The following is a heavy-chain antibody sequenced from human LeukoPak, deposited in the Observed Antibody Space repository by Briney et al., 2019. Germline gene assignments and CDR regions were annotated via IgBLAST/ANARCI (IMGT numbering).Heavy chain of an antibody. CDR3: ANSVGATALGGSFYFDY. D-gene: IGHD1-26*01. CDR1: GGSISSSSYY. J-gene: IGHJ4*02. CDR2: IYYSGST. Sequence: SETLSLTCTVSGGSISSSSYYWGWIRQPPGKGLEWIGSIYYSGSTYYSPSLKSRVTISVDTSKNQFSLKLSSVTAADTAVYYCANSVGATALGGSFYFDYWGQGTLVTVSS. V-gene: IGHV4-39*01.